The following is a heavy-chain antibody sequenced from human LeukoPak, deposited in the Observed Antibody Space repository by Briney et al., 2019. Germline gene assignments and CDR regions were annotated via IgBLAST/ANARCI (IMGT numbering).Heavy chain of an antibody. J-gene: IGHJ4*02. D-gene: IGHD5-24*01. V-gene: IGHV3-23*01. CDR3: GKVRWQFVDY. CDR2: TSGSGGST. Sequence: TGGSLRLSCAASGFTFSSYAMSWVRQAPGKGLEWVSATSGSGGSTYYGDSVKGRFTISRDNSKNTLYLQMNSLRAEDTAVYYCGKVRWQFVDYWGREPWSPSPQ. CDR1: GFTFSSYA.